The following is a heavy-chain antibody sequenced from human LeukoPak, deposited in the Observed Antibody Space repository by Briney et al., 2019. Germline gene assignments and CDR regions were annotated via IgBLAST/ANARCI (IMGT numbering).Heavy chain of an antibody. Sequence: PSETLSLTCTVSAGSISSSDYYWGWIRQSPGKGLEWIGRISYSGNTYYNPSLKSRVTISVDTSKNHFSLRLSSVTAADTAVYYCSGLTRSYYSDTSGYYPYYYMDVWGEGTTVTVSS. CDR1: AGSISSSDYY. CDR3: SGLTRSYYSDTSGYYPYYYMDV. D-gene: IGHD3-22*01. J-gene: IGHJ6*03. CDR2: ISYSGNT. V-gene: IGHV4-39*02.